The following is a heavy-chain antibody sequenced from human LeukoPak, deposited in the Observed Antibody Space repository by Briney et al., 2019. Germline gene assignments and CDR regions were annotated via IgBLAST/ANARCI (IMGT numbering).Heavy chain of an antibody. CDR2: IKLDGSEK. CDR1: GFRFSDYR. Sequence: GGSLRLSCVGSGFRFSDYRMNWVRQAPGKGLEWVANIKLDGSEKHYVDSMKGRFTISRDNAKNSLYLQMNSLRAEDTAVYYCARSRVNYYDEEQYFDYWGQGNLVTVSS. CDR3: ARSRVNYYDEEQYFDY. D-gene: IGHD3-16*01. J-gene: IGHJ4*02. V-gene: IGHV3-7*03.